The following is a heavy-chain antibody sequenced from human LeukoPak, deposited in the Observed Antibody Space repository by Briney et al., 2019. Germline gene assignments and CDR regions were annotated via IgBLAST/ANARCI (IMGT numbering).Heavy chain of an antibody. CDR3: AKDQQVGAAAYYFDS. D-gene: IGHD2-2*01. CDR2: IYSGGTT. Sequence: GGSLRLSCTASGFSVSSRHMSWVRQAPGKGLEWVSLIYSGGTTYYADSVKGRFTISRDNSKSTLYLQMNSLRAEDTAVYYCAKDQQVGAAAYYFDSWGQGTLVTVSS. J-gene: IGHJ4*02. V-gene: IGHV3-53*05. CDR1: GFSVSSRH.